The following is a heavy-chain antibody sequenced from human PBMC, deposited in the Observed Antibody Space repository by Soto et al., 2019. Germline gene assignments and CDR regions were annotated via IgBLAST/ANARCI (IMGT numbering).Heavy chain of an antibody. CDR2: ISAYNGNT. V-gene: IGHV1-18*01. CDR1: GYTFTSYG. Sequence: QVQLEQSGPEVKKPGASVKVSCKASGYTFTSYGVSCVRQAPGQGLEWMGWISAYNGNTNYAQKFQGRVTMTTDTATSTAYMELRSLRSDDTAVFYCARDRPAPFDYWGQGTLVTVSS. CDR3: ARDRPAPFDY. J-gene: IGHJ4*02.